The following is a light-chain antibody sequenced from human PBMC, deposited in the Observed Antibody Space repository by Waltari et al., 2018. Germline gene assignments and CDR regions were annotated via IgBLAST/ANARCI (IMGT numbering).Light chain of an antibody. V-gene: IGLV1-47*01. Sequence: QSVLTQAPSASGTPGQTVTISCSGSSSNPGNNFVFWYKQVPGMAPKLLIYKTEQRPSGVPDRFSGSKSGSSASLAISGLRSEDEADYYCATWDDSLSGPVFGGGTNLTVL. CDR1: SSNPGNNF. J-gene: IGLJ3*02. CDR3: ATWDDSLSGPV. CDR2: KTE.